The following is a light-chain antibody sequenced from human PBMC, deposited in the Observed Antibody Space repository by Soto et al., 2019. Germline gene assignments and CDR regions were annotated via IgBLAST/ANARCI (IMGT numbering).Light chain of an antibody. CDR3: QQFSSYPLT. V-gene: IGKV3-20*01. Sequence: EVVLTQSPGTLSLSPGARATLSCRASQFVSSTYLAWYQQRPGQAPRLLIYGASSRDTGIPDRVSGGGSETDFTLTISRLEPEDFAVYDCQQFSSYPLTFGGGTKVDIK. J-gene: IGKJ4*01. CDR1: QFVSSTY. CDR2: GAS.